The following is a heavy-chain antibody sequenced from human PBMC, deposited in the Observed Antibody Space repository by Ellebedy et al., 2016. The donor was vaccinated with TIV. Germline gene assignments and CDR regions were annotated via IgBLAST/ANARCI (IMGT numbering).Heavy chain of an antibody. J-gene: IGHJ4*03. CDR1: GFTFSDYW. CDR2: IKQDGSEK. V-gene: IGHV3-7*01. CDR3: ARDQGWAYPGSTRFDY. D-gene: IGHD3-10*01. Sequence: PGGSLRLSCAASGFTFSDYWMSWVRQAPGKGLEWVANIKQDGSEKWYVDSVKGRFTISRDSAKNSLYLQMSGLRAEDTAVYYCARDQGWAYPGSTRFDYWGQGTLVTVSS.